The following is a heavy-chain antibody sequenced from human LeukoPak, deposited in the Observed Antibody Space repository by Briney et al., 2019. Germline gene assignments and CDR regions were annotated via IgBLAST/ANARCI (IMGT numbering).Heavy chain of an antibody. J-gene: IGHJ6*03. CDR1: GYTFTGYY. CDR2: INPNSGGT. Sequence: APVKVSCKASGYTFTGYYMHWVRQAPGQGLEWMGWINPNSGGTNYAQKFQGRVTMTRDTSISTAYMELSRLRSDDTAVYYCARDLHTNYDFWSGYHPYYYMDVWGKGTTVTVSS. V-gene: IGHV1-2*02. CDR3: ARDLHTNYDFWSGYHPYYYMDV. D-gene: IGHD3-3*01.